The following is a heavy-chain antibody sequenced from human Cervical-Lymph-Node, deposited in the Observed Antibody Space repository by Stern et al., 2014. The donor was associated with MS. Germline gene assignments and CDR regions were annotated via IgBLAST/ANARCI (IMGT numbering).Heavy chain of an antibody. V-gene: IGHV4-61*02. J-gene: IGHJ2*01. CDR3: ARTFPYSLWXXXX. D-gene: IGHD3-16*01. CDR1: GDSITSGGYY. CDR2: GDATGIT. Sequence: VQLVESGPGLVKASQTLSLTCTVSGDSITSGGYYWSWIRQPAGEGLEWIGRGDATGITNYNPSLKSRGTISVDKSKNQFSLRLSSVTAADTAVYYCARTFPYSLWXXXXWGRGTLVTVSS.